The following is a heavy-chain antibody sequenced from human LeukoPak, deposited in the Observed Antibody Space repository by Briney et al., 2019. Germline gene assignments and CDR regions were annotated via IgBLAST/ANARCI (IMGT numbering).Heavy chain of an antibody. D-gene: IGHD5-18*01. J-gene: IGHJ6*03. CDR3: ARGLSGYSYAKRYYYYMDV. CDR2: INHSGST. V-gene: IGHV4-34*01. Sequence: TGGSLRLSCAASGFTFSTYGMSWVRQAPGKGLEWIGEINHSGSTNYNPSLKSRVTISVDTSKNQFSLKLSSVTAADTDVYYCARGLSGYSYAKRYYYYMDVWGKGTTVTVSS. CDR1: GFTFSTYG.